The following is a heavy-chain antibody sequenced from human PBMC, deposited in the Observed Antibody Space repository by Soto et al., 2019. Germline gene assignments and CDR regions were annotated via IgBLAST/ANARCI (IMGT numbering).Heavy chain of an antibody. D-gene: IGHD3-22*01. V-gene: IGHV4-59*08. J-gene: IGHJ5*01. Sequence: SENLSLTCSVSGDTIRSDYWNWIRQPPGNRLEWFGYISYTGTTTYNPSIKSRFTISVDSSKNQFSLNLTSVSVVDTAVYYCARLGGFYQSLDSWGQGTLVTVSS. CDR1: GDTIRSDY. CDR2: ISYTGTT. CDR3: ARLGGFYQSLDS.